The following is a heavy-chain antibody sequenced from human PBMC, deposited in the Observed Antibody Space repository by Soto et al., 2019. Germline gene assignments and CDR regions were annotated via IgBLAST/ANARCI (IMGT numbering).Heavy chain of an antibody. CDR3: ARQLSHICDS. Sequence: GESLKIACKGVGYKFGSAWIGWVRQMPGKGLEWMGIIKPGTSDIRYSPSCRGHVTISADEAVSTAYLQWSSLKASDTAMYYCARQLSHICDSWGQGTLVTVSS. J-gene: IGHJ4*02. V-gene: IGHV5-51*01. D-gene: IGHD3-3*02. CDR1: GYKFGSAW. CDR2: IKPGTSDI.